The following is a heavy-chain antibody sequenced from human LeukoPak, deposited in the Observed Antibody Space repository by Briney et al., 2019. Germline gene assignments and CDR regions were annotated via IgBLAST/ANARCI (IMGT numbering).Heavy chain of an antibody. J-gene: IGHJ4*02. V-gene: IGHV1-69*04. CDR3: ARGPGPIAAAGLDY. Sequence: GSSVKVSCKASGGTFSSYAISWVRQAPGQGLEWMGRIIPILGIANYAQKFQGRITITADKSTSTAYMELNSLRSEDTAAYYCARGPGPIAAAGLDYWGQGTLVTVSS. CDR1: GGTFSSYA. CDR2: IIPILGIA. D-gene: IGHD6-13*01.